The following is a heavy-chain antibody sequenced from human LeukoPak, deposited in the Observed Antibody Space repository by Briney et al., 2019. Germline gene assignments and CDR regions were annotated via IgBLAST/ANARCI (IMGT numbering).Heavy chain of an antibody. CDR3: ARDLKSIAVAGPHNSYYYYYYGMDV. D-gene: IGHD6-19*01. J-gene: IGHJ6*02. CDR2: IGTAGDT. Sequence: GGSLRLSCAASGFTFSSYDMHWVRQATGKGLEWVSAIGTAGDTYYPGSVKGRFTISRENVENSLYLQMNSLRAGDTAVYYCARDLKSIAVAGPHNSYYYYYYGMDVWGQGTTVTVSS. V-gene: IGHV3-13*01. CDR1: GFTFSSYD.